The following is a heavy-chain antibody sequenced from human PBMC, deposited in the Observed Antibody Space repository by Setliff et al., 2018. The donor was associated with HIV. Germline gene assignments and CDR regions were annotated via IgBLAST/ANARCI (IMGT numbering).Heavy chain of an antibody. Sequence: PGGSLRLSCAASGFTFSSYGIHWVRQAPGKGLEWVALIWYDGSNKYYADSVKGRFTISRDNSKNTLYLQMNSLRAEDTAVYYCASSGYNYGGYYMDVWGKGTTVTVSS. CDR2: IWYDGSNK. CDR3: ASSGYNYGGYYMDV. J-gene: IGHJ6*03. V-gene: IGHV3-33*01. CDR1: GFTFSSYG. D-gene: IGHD5-18*01.